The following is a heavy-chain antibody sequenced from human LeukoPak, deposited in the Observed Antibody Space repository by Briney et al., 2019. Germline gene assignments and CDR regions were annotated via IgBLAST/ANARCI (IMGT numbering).Heavy chain of an antibody. Sequence: PGGSLRLSCAVSGFTFRSYWMHWVRQAPGKGLVWVSRVNSDGSITNYADSVKGRLTISRDNAKSTVYLQMNSLRADDTAVYYCAGGHVDLMDYWGQGTLVTVSS. D-gene: IGHD3/OR15-3a*01. CDR1: GFTFRSYW. V-gene: IGHV3-74*01. CDR3: AGGHVDLMDY. CDR2: VNSDGSIT. J-gene: IGHJ4*02.